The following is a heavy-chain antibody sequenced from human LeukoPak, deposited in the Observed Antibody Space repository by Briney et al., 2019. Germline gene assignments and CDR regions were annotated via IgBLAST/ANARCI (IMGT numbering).Heavy chain of an antibody. D-gene: IGHD6-6*01. CDR1: GVSISSGDYY. V-gene: IGHV4-30-4*01. J-gene: IGHJ4*02. CDR2: TYYSGST. Sequence: SETLSLTCTVSGVSISSGDYYWSWIRQPPGKGLEWIGYTYYSGSTNYNPSLKSRVTISVDTSKNQFSLKLGSVTAADTAVYYCARLTYSSSGFDYWGQGTLVTVSS. CDR3: ARLTYSSSGFDY.